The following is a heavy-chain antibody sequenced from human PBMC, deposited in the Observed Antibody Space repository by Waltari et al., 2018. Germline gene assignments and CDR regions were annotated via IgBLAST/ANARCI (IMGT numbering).Heavy chain of an antibody. V-gene: IGHV4-39*01. CDR1: GGSISSSSYY. CDR3: ASLLMVFGGVIIINY. CDR2: IYYSGGT. D-gene: IGHD3-16*02. J-gene: IGHJ4*02. Sequence: QLQLQESGPGLVKPSETLSLTCTVSGGSISSSSYYWGWIRQPPGKGLEWIGSIYYSGGTYYQPSLKSRVTISVDTSKNQFSLKLSSVTAADTAVYYCASLLMVFGGVIIINYWGQGTLVTVSS.